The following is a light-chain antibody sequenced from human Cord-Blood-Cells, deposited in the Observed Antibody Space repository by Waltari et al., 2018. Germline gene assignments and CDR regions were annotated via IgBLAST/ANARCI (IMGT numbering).Light chain of an antibody. CDR3: CSYAGICWV. Sequence: QSALTQPRSVSGSPGQSVTISCTGTSRDVGGYNYVSWYQQHPGKAPKLMIYDVSKRPAGVPDPFSGSKSGNTASLTISWLQAEDEADYYCCSYAGICWVFGGGTKLTVL. J-gene: IGLJ3*02. V-gene: IGLV2-11*01. CDR1: SRDVGGYNY. CDR2: DVS.